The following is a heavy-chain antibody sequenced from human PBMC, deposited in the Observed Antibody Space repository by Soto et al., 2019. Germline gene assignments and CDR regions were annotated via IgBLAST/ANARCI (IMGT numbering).Heavy chain of an antibody. J-gene: IGHJ5*02. V-gene: IGHV4-39*01. Sequence: SETLSLTCNVSGGSISSSLSYWAWFRQPPGKELEWIANIFYAGNTYYNPSLKSRVTVSVDTSKNQFSLKLDSVTAADTAVYYCARQAAAPGIDLWFDPWGQGTLVTVSS. CDR2: IFYAGNT. CDR1: GGSISSSLSY. CDR3: ARQAAAPGIDLWFDP. D-gene: IGHD6-13*01.